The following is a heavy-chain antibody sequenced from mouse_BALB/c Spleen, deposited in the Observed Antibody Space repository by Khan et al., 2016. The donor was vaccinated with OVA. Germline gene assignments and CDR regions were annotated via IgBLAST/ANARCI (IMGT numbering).Heavy chain of an antibody. Sequence: QVQLKQSGAELARPGASVKLSCKASGYTFTDYYINWVKQRTGQGLEWIGEIYPGSGNTYYNEKFKDKATLTADESSTTAYMQLSSLTSVDSAVYFCARRNYFGYTFAYWGQGTLVTVSA. CDR2: IYPGSGNT. V-gene: IGHV1-77*01. CDR3: ARRNYFGYTFAY. CDR1: GYTFTDYY. D-gene: IGHD1-2*01. J-gene: IGHJ3*01.